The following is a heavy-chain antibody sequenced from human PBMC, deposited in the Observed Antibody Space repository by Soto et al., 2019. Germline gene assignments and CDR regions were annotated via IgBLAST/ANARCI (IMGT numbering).Heavy chain of an antibody. V-gene: IGHV3-30-3*01. CDR2: ISYDGSNK. CDR1: GFTFSSYA. CDR3: ARVQSTRDTAMAYGMDV. J-gene: IGHJ6*02. Sequence: QVQLVESGGGVVQPGRSLRLSCAASGFTFSSYAMHWVRQAPGKGLEWVAGISYDGSNKYYADSVKGRFTISRDNSKNTLYLQMNSLRAEDTAVYYCARVQSTRDTAMAYGMDVWGQGTTVTVSS. D-gene: IGHD5-18*01.